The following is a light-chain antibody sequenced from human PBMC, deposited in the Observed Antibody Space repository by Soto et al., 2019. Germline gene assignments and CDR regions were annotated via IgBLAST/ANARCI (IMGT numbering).Light chain of an antibody. CDR2: KTS. V-gene: IGKV1-5*03. CDR3: QQYDSHPMYT. J-gene: IGKJ2*01. CDR1: QNIVNW. Sequence: DIQMTQSPSTLSASVGDRVTITCRARQNIVNWLAWYQQKPGKAPNLLIYKTSTLQRRVPSRFSGSGSGTEFTLTISSLQPDDFATYYCQQYDSHPMYTFGQGTKVEI.